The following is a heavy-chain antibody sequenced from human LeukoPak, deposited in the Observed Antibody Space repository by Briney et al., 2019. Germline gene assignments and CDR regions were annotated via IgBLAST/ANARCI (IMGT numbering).Heavy chain of an antibody. Sequence: GGSLTLSCAASGFTFSSHGMHWVRHAPGKGMEWVAVIWYDGSKKYHADSVKGRFTISRDNSKNTLCLQMNSLRAEDTAVYYCARDLLGYSYDAYYFDFWGQGTLVTVSS. V-gene: IGHV3-33*01. D-gene: IGHD5-18*01. CDR1: GFTFSSHG. CDR3: ARDLLGYSYDAYYFDF. J-gene: IGHJ4*02. CDR2: IWYDGSKK.